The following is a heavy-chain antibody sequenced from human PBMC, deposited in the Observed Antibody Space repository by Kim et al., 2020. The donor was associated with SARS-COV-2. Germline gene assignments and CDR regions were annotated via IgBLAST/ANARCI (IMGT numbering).Heavy chain of an antibody. D-gene: IGHD6-19*01. CDR2: ST. CDR3: ARRGVAGTDY. J-gene: IGHJ4*02. Sequence: STNCNPSLKSRVTISVDTSKNQFSLKLSSVTAADTAVYYCARRGVAGTDYWGQGTLVTVSS. V-gene: IGHV4-34*01.